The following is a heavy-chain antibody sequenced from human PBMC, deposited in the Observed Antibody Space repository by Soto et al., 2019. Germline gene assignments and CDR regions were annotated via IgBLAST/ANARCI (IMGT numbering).Heavy chain of an antibody. CDR2: ISGSGGST. V-gene: IGHV3-23*01. D-gene: IGHD2-8*02. CDR3: AKDLVAVMGGRYFQH. CDR1: GFTFSSYA. J-gene: IGHJ1*01. Sequence: EVQLLESGGGLVQPGGSLRLYCAASGFTFSSYAMSWVRQAPGKGLEWVSAISGSGGSTYYADSVKGRFTISRDNSKNTLYLQMNSLRADDTAVYYCAKDLVAVMGGRYFQHWGQGTLVTVSS.